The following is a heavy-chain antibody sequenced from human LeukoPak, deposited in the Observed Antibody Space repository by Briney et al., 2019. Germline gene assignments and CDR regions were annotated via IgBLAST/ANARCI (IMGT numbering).Heavy chain of an antibody. J-gene: IGHJ4*02. CDR1: GFNFNDYG. V-gene: IGHV3-20*04. CDR2: INWNGGST. Sequence: GGSLRLSCAASGFNFNDYGMSWVRQAPGKGLEWVSGINWNGGSTGYEDSVKGRFTISRDNAKNSLYLQMNSLRAEDTAFYYCARGSIAIYYYDSSGYFDYWGQGTLVTVSS. D-gene: IGHD3-22*01. CDR3: ARGSIAIYYYDSSGYFDY.